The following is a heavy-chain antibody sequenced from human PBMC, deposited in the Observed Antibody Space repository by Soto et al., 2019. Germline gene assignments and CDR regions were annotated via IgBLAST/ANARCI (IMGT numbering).Heavy chain of an antibody. CDR1: GGSISSGGYS. J-gene: IGHJ4*02. CDR3: ARTTLLGYCSSTSCRMPFDY. CDR2: IYHSETT. Sequence: TLSLTCAVSGGSISSGGYSWSWIRQPPGRGLEWIEYIYHSETTYYNPSLKSRVTISVDRSKTQFSLKLSSVTAADTAVYYCARTTLLGYCSSTSCRMPFDYWGQGTLVTVSS. V-gene: IGHV4-30-2*01. D-gene: IGHD2-2*01.